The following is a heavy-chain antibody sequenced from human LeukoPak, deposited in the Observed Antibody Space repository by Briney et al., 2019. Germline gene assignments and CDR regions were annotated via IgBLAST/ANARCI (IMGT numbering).Heavy chain of an antibody. D-gene: IGHD3-10*01. CDR3: ARSLLWFGELLV. J-gene: IGHJ4*02. V-gene: IGHV4-34*01. Sequence: PSETLSLICAVYGGSFSGYYWSWIRQPPGKGLEWIGEINHSGSTNYNPSLKSRVTISVDTSKNQFSLKLSSVTAADTAVYYCARSLLWFGELLVWGQGTLVTVSS. CDR2: INHSGST. CDR1: GGSFSGYY.